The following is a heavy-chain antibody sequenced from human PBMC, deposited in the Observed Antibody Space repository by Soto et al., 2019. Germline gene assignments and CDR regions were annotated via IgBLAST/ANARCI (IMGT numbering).Heavy chain of an antibody. CDR3: ARSIVVVTVIDD. J-gene: IGHJ4*02. CDR1: GYTFTSYA. CDR2: INAGNGNT. Sequence: ASVKVSCKASGYTFTSYAMHWVRQAPGQRLEWMGWINAGNGNTKYSQKFQGRVTITRDTSASTAYMELSSLRSEDTAVYYCARSIVVVTVIDDWGQGTLVTVSS. V-gene: IGHV1-3*01. D-gene: IGHD2-21*02.